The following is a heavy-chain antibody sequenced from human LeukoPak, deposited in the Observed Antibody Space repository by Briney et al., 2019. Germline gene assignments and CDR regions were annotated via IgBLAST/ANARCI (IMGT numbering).Heavy chain of an antibody. D-gene: IGHD3-10*01. CDR1: GYSLSSGYY. V-gene: IGHV4-38-2*02. CDR2: IYHSGST. CDR3: ARDRPGYYYGSGSSRPFDY. J-gene: IGHJ4*02. Sequence: SETLSLTCTVSGYSLSSGYYWGWIRQPLGKGLEWIGSIYHSGSTYYNPSLKSRVTISVDTSKNQFSLKLSSVTAADTAVYYCARDRPGYYYGSGSSRPFDYWGQGTLVTVSS.